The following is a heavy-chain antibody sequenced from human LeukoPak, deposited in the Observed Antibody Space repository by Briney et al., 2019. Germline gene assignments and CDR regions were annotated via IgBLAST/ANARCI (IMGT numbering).Heavy chain of an antibody. CDR3: ARGRFLEMLD. CDR2: INHSGST. V-gene: IGHV4-34*01. J-gene: IGHJ4*02. Sequence: SETLSLTCAVYGGSFSGYYWSWIRQPPGKGLEWIGEINHSGSTNYNPSLKSRVTISVDTSKNQFSQKLSSVTAADTAVYYCARGRFLEMLDWGQGTLVTVSS. CDR1: GGSFSGYY. D-gene: IGHD3-3*01.